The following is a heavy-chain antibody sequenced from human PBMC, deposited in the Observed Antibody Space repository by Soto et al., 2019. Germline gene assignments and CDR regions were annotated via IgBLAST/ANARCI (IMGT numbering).Heavy chain of an antibody. V-gene: IGHV4-39*01. J-gene: IGHJ4*02. CDR3: ARLDGELSGSYYPFDY. Sequence: QLQLQESGPGLVKPSETLSLTCTVSGGSISSSSYYWGWIRQPPGKGLEWIGSIYYSGSTYYNPSLKSRVTIPVDTSKNQFSLKLSSVTAADTAVYYCARLDGELSGSYYPFDYWGQGTLVTVSS. CDR2: IYYSGST. CDR1: GGSISSSSYY. D-gene: IGHD1-26*01.